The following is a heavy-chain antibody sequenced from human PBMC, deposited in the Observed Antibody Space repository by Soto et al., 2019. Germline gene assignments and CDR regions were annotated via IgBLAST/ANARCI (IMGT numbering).Heavy chain of an antibody. Sequence: EVQLVESGGGLVQPGGSLRLSCAASGFTVSSKYMTWVRQAPGKGLEWVSLIQSGGTTYYADSVKGRFTISRDTSENMLHLQMDSLRVEDTAVYYCARDDVLCDGGRCYGIPLDVLGKGTTVTVSS. D-gene: IGHD2-15*01. CDR3: ARDDVLCDGGRCYGIPLDV. J-gene: IGHJ6*04. CDR2: IQSGGTT. CDR1: GFTVSSKY. V-gene: IGHV3-66*01.